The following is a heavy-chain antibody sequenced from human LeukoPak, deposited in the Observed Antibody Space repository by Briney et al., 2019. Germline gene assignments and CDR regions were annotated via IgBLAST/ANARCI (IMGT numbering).Heavy chain of an antibody. V-gene: IGHV3-53*05. Sequence: GGSLRLSCAASGFTVSSNYMSWVRQAPGKGLEWVSVIYSGGSTYYADSVKGRFTISRDNSKNTLYLQMNSLRAEDTAVYYCAKSKFGESNDAFDIWGQGTMVTVSS. CDR1: GFTVSSNY. CDR3: AKSKFGESNDAFDI. J-gene: IGHJ3*02. CDR2: IYSGGST. D-gene: IGHD3-10*01.